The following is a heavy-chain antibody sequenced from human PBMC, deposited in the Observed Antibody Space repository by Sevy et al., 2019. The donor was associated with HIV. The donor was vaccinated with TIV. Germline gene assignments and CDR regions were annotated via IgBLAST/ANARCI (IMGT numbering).Heavy chain of an antibody. CDR2: ISGSGRFT. V-gene: IGHV3-23*01. D-gene: IGHD2-15*01. CDR1: EFTFSSYA. Sequence: GGYLRLSCSASEFTFSSYAMSWVRQAPGKGLECVSSISGSGRFTYYADFVEGRFIISRDNSKNTLSVQMNSLRAEDTAVYYCAKGFCSGATCPRDYYYYGMDVWGQGTTVTVSS. J-gene: IGHJ6*02. CDR3: AKGFCSGATCPRDYYYYGMDV.